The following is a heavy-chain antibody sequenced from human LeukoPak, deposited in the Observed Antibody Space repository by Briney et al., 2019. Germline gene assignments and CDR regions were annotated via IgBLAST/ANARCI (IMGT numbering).Heavy chain of an antibody. V-gene: IGHV4-34*01. D-gene: IGHD5-18*01. CDR2: INHSGST. CDR3: ARGRAGSGYSYVIYYYYYMDV. CDR1: GRSFSGYY. J-gene: IGHJ6*03. Sequence: ASETLSLTCAVYGRSFSGYYWSWIRQPPGKGLEWIGEINHSGSTNYNPSLKSRVTISVDTSKNQFSLKLSSVTAADTAVYYCARGRAGSGYSYVIYYYYYMDVWGKGTTVTVSS.